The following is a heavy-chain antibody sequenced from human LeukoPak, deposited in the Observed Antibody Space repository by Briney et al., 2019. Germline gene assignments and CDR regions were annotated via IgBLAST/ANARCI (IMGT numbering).Heavy chain of an antibody. CDR2: ISGSGGST. D-gene: IGHD4-17*01. CDR1: GFTFSSYA. J-gene: IGHJ1*01. V-gene: IGHV3-23*01. CDR3: AKDLGLRSEMDFQH. Sequence: GGSLRLSCAASGFTFSSYAMSWVRQAPGKGLEWVSAISGSGGSTYYAESVKGRFTISRDNSKNTLYLQMNSLRAEDTAVYYCAKDLGLRSEMDFQHWGQGTLVTVSS.